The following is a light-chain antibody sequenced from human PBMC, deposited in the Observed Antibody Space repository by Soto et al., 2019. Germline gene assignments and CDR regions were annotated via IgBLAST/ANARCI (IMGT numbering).Light chain of an antibody. CDR1: QSVSSS. J-gene: IGKJ1*01. CDR3: QQYKDYTWT. V-gene: IGKV3D-15*01. Sequence: EIVMTQSPSTLSVSPGERATLSCRASQSVSSSLAWYQQKPGQAPRLLIYAASTRATGIPARFIGNGSGTEFTLTISSLQPDDFTTFYCQQYKDYTWTFGQGTKV. CDR2: AAS.